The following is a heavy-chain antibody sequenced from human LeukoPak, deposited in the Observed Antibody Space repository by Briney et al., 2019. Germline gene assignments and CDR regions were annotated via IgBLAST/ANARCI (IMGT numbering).Heavy chain of an antibody. CDR2: IYYSGST. Sequence: PSETLSLTCTVSGGFISSSSYYWGWIRQPPGKGLEWIGSIYYSGSTYYNPSLKSRVTISVDTSKNQFSLKLSSVTAADTAVYYCARGRDGYNFLNRGEYYYFDYWGQGTLVTVSS. CDR3: ARGRDGYNFLNRGEYYYFDY. D-gene: IGHD5-24*01. CDR1: GGFISSSSYY. J-gene: IGHJ4*02. V-gene: IGHV4-39*01.